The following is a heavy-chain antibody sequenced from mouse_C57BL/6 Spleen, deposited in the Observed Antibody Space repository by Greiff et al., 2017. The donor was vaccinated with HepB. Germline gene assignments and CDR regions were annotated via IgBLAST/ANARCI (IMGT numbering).Heavy chain of an antibody. Sequence: EVHLVESGGGLVKPGGSLKLSCAASGFTFSSYAMSWVRQTPEKRLEWVATISDGGSYTYYPDKVKGRFPISRDNAKNNLYLQMSHLKSEDSAMYYCARGDYDYSAWFAYWGQGTLVTVYA. CDR3: ARGDYDYSAWFAY. CDR1: GFTFSSYA. D-gene: IGHD2-4*01. V-gene: IGHV5-4*01. CDR2: ISDGGSYT. J-gene: IGHJ3*01.